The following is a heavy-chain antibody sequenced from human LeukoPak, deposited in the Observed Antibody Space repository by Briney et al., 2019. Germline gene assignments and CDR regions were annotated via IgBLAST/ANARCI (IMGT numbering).Heavy chain of an antibody. CDR2: INPSGGST. V-gene: IGHV1-46*01. CDR1: GYTFTNYY. D-gene: IGHD3-9*01. CDR3: ARDYFDLDWLSFDY. Sequence: ASVKVSCKASGYTFTNYYVHWVRQAPGQGLEWMGVINPSGGSTNYAQKFQGRVTITKDESTSTAYMELSSLRSEDTAVYYCARDYFDLDWLSFDYWGQGTLVTVSS. J-gene: IGHJ4*02.